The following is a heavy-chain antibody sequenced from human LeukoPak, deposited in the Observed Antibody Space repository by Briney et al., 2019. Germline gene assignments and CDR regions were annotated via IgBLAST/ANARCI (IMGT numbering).Heavy chain of an antibody. Sequence: ASVKVSCKASGYTITSYYMHWVRQAPGQGLEWMGIINPSGGSTSYAQKFQGRVTMTRDTPTSTVYMELSSLRSEDTAVYYCARGPPVDFWSGPADYWGQGTLVTVSS. CDR1: GYTITSYY. CDR3: ARGPPVDFWSGPADY. CDR2: INPSGGST. V-gene: IGHV1-46*01. D-gene: IGHD3-3*01. J-gene: IGHJ4*02.